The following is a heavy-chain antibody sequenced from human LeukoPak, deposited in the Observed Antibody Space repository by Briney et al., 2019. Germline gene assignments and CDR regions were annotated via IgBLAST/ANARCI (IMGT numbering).Heavy chain of an antibody. V-gene: IGHV3-30*04. J-gene: IGHJ4*02. CDR2: ISYDGSNK. CDR3: ATDGGPAYSSSWYLY. CDR1: GFTFSSYD. D-gene: IGHD6-13*01. Sequence: GGTLRLSCAASGFTFSSYDMHWVRQAPAKGLEWVAVISYDGSNKYYADSVKGRFTISRDNAKNSLYLQMNSLRAEDTAVYYCATDGGPAYSSSWYLYWGQGSLVTVSS.